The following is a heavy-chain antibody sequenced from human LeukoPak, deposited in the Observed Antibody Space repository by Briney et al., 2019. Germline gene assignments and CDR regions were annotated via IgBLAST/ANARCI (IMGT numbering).Heavy chain of an antibody. CDR1: GYTFTSYG. J-gene: IGHJ5*02. Sequence: ASVKVSCKASGYTFTSYGISWVRQAPGQGLEWMGWISAYNGNTNYAQKLQGRVTMTTDTSTSTAYMELRSLRSDDTAVYYCARELRYGSGSYYSDNWFDPWGQGTLVTVSS. CDR2: ISAYNGNT. CDR3: ARELRYGSGSYYSDNWFDP. D-gene: IGHD3-10*01. V-gene: IGHV1-18*01.